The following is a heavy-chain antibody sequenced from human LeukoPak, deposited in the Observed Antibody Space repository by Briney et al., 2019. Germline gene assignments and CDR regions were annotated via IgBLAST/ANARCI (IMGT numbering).Heavy chain of an antibody. J-gene: IGHJ3*02. Sequence: SETLSLTCTVSGGSISSYYWSWIRQPPGKGLEWIGYIYYSGSTNYNPSLKSRVTISVDTSKNQFSLKLSSATAADTAVYYCARLPLRITIFGVVGDAFDIWGQGTMVTVSS. CDR1: GGSISSYY. CDR3: ARLPLRITIFGVVGDAFDI. V-gene: IGHV4-59*08. CDR2: IYYSGST. D-gene: IGHD3-3*01.